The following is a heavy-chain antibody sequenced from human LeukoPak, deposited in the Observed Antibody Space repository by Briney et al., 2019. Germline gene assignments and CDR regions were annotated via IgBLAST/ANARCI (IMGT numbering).Heavy chain of an antibody. CDR3: AKDILDIVVVVAATRLDY. J-gene: IGHJ4*02. V-gene: IGHV3-23*01. CDR1: GFTFSSYA. Sequence: GGSLRLSCAASGFTFSSYAMSWVRQAPGKGLEWVSAISGSGGSTYYADSVKGRFTISRDNSKNTLYLQTNSLRAEDTAVYYCAKDILDIVVVVAATRLDYWGQGTLVTVSS. CDR2: ISGSGGST. D-gene: IGHD2-15*01.